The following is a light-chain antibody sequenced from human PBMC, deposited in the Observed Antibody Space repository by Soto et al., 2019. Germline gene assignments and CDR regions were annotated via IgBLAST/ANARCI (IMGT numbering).Light chain of an antibody. CDR3: CSYAGAYRYV. CDR1: NSDVGGYNS. V-gene: IGLV2-11*01. Sequence: QSALTQPASVSGSPGQSITISCTGTNSDVGGYNSVSWYQQHPGKAPKLMIYDVNKRPPGVPDRFSASKSGNTASLTISGLQAEDEADYFCCSYAGAYRYVFGSGTKVTVL. J-gene: IGLJ1*01. CDR2: DVN.